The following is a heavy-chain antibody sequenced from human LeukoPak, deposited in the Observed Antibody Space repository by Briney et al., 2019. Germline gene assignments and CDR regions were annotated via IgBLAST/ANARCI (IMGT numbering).Heavy chain of an antibody. Sequence: GGSLRLSCAVSGFTVSDNYMSWVRQAPGKGLEWVAIIYSGGTTFYADSVKGRLTISRGSSKNTVYLQMNSLRAEDTAMYYCSRRDRNKGVDYWGQGTLVTVSS. J-gene: IGHJ4*02. CDR2: IYSGGTT. D-gene: IGHD2-8*01. V-gene: IGHV3-53*01. CDR3: SRRDRNKGVDY. CDR1: GFTVSDNY.